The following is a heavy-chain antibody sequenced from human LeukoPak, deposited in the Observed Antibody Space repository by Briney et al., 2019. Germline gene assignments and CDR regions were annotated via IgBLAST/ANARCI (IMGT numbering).Heavy chain of an antibody. J-gene: IGHJ4*02. CDR2: IYPGDSDT. Sequence: GESLRISCKGSGYTFTSYWIGWVRQMPGKGLEWMGIIYPGDSDTRYSPSFQGQVTISADKSISTAYLQWSSLKASDTAMYYCASVTTLAGAFYFDYWGQGTLVTVSS. CDR1: GYTFTSYW. V-gene: IGHV5-51*01. D-gene: IGHD4-17*01. CDR3: ASVTTLAGAFYFDY.